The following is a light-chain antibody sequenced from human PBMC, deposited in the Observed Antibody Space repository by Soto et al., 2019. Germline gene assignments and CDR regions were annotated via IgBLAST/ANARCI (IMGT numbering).Light chain of an antibody. CDR1: QTISSW. Sequence: DIQMTQSPSTLSGSVGDRVTITCRASQTISSWLAWYQRKPGKAPKLLIYKASTLKSGVPSRFSGSGSGTEFTLTISSLQPDDFATYYCQHYNSYSEAFGQGTKVEIK. J-gene: IGKJ1*01. CDR3: QHYNSYSEA. CDR2: KAS. V-gene: IGKV1-5*03.